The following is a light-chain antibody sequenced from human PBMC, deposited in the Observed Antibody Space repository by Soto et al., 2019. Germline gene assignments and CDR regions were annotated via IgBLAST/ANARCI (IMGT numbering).Light chain of an antibody. CDR3: QQYNNWPWP. J-gene: IGKJ1*01. V-gene: IGKV3-15*01. Sequence: EVVMTQSPATLSVSTGERATLSCRASQSVSSNLAWYQQKPGQAPRLLIYGASTRATGIPARFSGSGSGTEFTLTISSLQSEDFAVYYCQQYNNWPWPFGQGAKVAIK. CDR2: GAS. CDR1: QSVSSN.